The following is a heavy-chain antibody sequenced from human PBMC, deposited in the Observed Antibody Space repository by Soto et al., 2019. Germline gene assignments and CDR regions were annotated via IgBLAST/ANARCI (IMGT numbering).Heavy chain of an antibody. Sequence: EVQLVESGGGLVQPGGSLKLSCAASGFTFSGSAIHWVRQAPGKGLEWVGRIRSKANSYATAYAASVKGRFTVSRDDSQNTAYLKMNSLKSEDTAVYYCARLTGDSGYDLDNWGQGTLFTVSS. CDR2: IRSKANSYAT. J-gene: IGHJ4*02. CDR1: GFTFSGSA. V-gene: IGHV3-73*01. CDR3: ARLTGDSGYDLDN. D-gene: IGHD5-12*01.